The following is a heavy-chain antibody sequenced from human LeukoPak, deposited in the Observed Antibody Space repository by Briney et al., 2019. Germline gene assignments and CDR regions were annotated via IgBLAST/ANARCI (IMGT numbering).Heavy chain of an antibody. Sequence: GGSLRLSCAASGFTFSSYWMSWVRQAPGKGLEWVANVKQDGSEKYSVDSVKGRFTISRDNAKNSVYLQMNSLRAEDTAVYYCAGGSSGPDAFDIWGQGTMVTVSS. D-gene: IGHD6-19*01. V-gene: IGHV3-7*01. J-gene: IGHJ3*02. CDR1: GFTFSSYW. CDR2: VKQDGSEK. CDR3: AGGSSGPDAFDI.